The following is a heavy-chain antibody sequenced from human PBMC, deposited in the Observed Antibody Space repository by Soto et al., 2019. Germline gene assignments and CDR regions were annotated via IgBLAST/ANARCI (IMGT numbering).Heavy chain of an antibody. CDR2: VHDSGNT. CDR3: ARLGYARNAYYDDIAY. Sequence: SETLSLTCTVSGGSISGSSYYWGWLRRPPGKGLEWIGSVHDSGNTHYNPSLRSRVTISVDTSKNQFPLRLGSVTAADTSVYSCARLGYARNAYYDDIAYWGQGTLVTVSS. D-gene: IGHD2-2*01. J-gene: IGHJ4*02. CDR1: GGSISGSSYY. V-gene: IGHV4-39*01.